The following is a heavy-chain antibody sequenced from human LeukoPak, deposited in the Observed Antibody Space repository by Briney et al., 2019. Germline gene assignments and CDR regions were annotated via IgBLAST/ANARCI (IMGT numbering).Heavy chain of an antibody. CDR2: INYSGST. CDR3: ASVPVDGDTAMVHAAFDI. Sequence: PSETLSLTCTVSGGSISSSSYYWGWIRQPPGKGLEWIGSINYSGSTYYNPSLKSRVTISVDTSKNQFSLKLSSVTAADTAVYYCASVPVDGDTAMVHAAFDIWGQGTMITVSS. V-gene: IGHV4-39*01. D-gene: IGHD5-18*01. CDR1: GGSISSSSYY. J-gene: IGHJ3*02.